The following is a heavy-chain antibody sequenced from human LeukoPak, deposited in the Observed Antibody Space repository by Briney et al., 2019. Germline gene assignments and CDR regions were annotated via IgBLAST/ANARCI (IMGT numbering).Heavy chain of an antibody. V-gene: IGHV1-69*01. J-gene: IGHJ4*02. CDR2: VIPILGTT. Sequence: ASVKVSCKASGSTFSRSAISWVRQAPGQGLEWMGGVIPILGTTNYTQRFQDRVSITSDDSTSTSYMEFRNLRSVDTAVYYCARDDGSATMGFDSWGQGTLVTVSS. CDR3: ARDDGSATMGFDS. CDR1: GSTFSRSA. D-gene: IGHD1-26*01.